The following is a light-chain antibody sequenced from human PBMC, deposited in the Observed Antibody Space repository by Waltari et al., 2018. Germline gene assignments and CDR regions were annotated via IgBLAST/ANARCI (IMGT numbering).Light chain of an antibody. CDR2: DAS. J-gene: IGKJ1*01. CDR1: QSVGRA. CDR3: QMYVRLPVT. V-gene: IGKV3-20*01. Sequence: EIVLTQSPGTLALSPGERATLSCRASQSVGRALAWYQQKPGQAPRLLIYDASSRATGIPDRFSGSGSGTDFSLTISRVEPEDFAVYDCQMYVRLPVTFGQGTKVEVK.